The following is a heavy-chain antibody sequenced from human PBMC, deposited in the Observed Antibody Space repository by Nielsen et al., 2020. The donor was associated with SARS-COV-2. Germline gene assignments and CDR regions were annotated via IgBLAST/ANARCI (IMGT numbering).Heavy chain of an antibody. V-gene: IGHV6-1*01. J-gene: IGHJ6*02. Sequence: SETLSLTCAISGDSVSSNSAAWNWIRQSPSRGLEWLGRTYYRSKWYNDYAVSVKSRITINPDTSKNQFPLQLNSVTPEDTAVYYCARDLYGSGQTWYYYGMDVWGQGTTVTVSS. CDR3: ARDLYGSGQTWYYYGMDV. CDR2: TYYRSKWYN. D-gene: IGHD6-19*01. CDR1: GDSVSSNSAA.